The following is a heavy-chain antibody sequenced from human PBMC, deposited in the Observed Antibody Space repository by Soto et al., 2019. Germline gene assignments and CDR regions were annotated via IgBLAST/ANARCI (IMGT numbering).Heavy chain of an antibody. D-gene: IGHD5-12*01. Sequence: PGGSLRLSCAASGFTFSSYSMNWVRQAPGKGLEWVSYISSSSSTIYYADSVKGRFTISRDNAKNSLYLQMNSLRAEDTAVYYCARVLGGGYSGYDYGGDYYYYMDVWGKGTTVTVSS. J-gene: IGHJ6*03. CDR1: GFTFSSYS. CDR2: ISSSSSTI. CDR3: ARVLGGGYSGYDYGGDYYYYMDV. V-gene: IGHV3-48*01.